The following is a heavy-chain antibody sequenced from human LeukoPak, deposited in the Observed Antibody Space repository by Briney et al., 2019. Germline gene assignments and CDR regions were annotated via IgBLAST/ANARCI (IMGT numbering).Heavy chain of an antibody. Sequence: GGSLRLSCAASGFTLSSYGMHWVRQAPGKGLEWVAVISYDGSNKYYADSVKGRFTISRDNSKNTLYLQMNSLRAEDTAVYYCAKDQLGSGYDAFDIWGQGTMVTVSS. CDR1: GFTLSSYG. D-gene: IGHD5-12*01. CDR3: AKDQLGSGYDAFDI. CDR2: ISYDGSNK. J-gene: IGHJ3*02. V-gene: IGHV3-30*18.